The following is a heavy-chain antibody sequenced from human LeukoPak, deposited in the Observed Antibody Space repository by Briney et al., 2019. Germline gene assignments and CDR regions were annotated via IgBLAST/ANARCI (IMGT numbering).Heavy chain of an antibody. V-gene: IGHV1-2*02. CDR2: INPNSGGT. CDR1: GFTFTGYY. D-gene: IGHD6-13*01. Sequence: ASVKVSCKASGFTFTGYYMHWVRQAPGQGLEWMGWINPNSGGTNYAQKFQGRVTMTRDTSISTAYMELSRLRSDDTAVYYCARGSSWYIALDYWGQGTLVTVSS. J-gene: IGHJ4*02. CDR3: ARGSSWYIALDY.